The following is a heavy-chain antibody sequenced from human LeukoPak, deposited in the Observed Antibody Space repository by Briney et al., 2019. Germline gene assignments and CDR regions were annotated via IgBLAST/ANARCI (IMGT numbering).Heavy chain of an antibody. CDR1: GGSISSYY. J-gene: IGHJ3*02. Sequence: SETLSLTCTVSGGSISSYYWSWIRQPPGKGLEWIGYIYYSGSTNYNPSLKSRVTISVDTSKNQFSLKLSSVTAADTAVYYCARQGGYCSSTSCYGAFDIWGQGTMVTVSS. CDR3: ARQGGYCSSTSCYGAFDI. V-gene: IGHV4-59*08. D-gene: IGHD2-2*01. CDR2: IYYSGST.